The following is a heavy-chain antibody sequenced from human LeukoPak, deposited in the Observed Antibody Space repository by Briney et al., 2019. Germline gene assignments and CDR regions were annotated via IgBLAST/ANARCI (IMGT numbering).Heavy chain of an antibody. V-gene: IGHV3-23*01. CDR2: ISGSGGST. D-gene: IGHD6-13*01. Sequence: PGGSLRLSCAASGFTFSSSAMSWVRQAPGKGLEWVSVISGSGGSTYSADSVKGRFTISRDNAKNSLYLQMNSLRAEDTAVYYCARSLSSSWYEAFDIWGQGTMVTVSS. CDR1: GFTFSSSA. J-gene: IGHJ3*02. CDR3: ARSLSSSWYEAFDI.